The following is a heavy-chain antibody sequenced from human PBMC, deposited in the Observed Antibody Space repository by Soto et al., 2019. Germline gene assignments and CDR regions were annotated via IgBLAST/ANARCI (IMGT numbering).Heavy chain of an antibody. CDR3: ARYYDGSGNSDAFDI. CDR2: IKEDGSEK. D-gene: IGHD3-22*01. V-gene: IGHV3-7*03. CDR1: GFTFSSYW. Sequence: QPGGSLRLSCAASGFTFSSYWMTWVRQAPGKGLGWVTNIKEDGSEKYYVDSVKGRFTISRDNAKNSLYLEMNSLRAEDTAIYYCARYYDGSGNSDAFDIWGQGTMVTVSS. J-gene: IGHJ3*02.